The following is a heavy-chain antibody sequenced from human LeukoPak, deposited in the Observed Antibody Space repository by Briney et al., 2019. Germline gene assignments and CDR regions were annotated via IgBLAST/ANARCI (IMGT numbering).Heavy chain of an antibody. V-gene: IGHV3-74*01. CDR2: ISPDGTTT. J-gene: IGHJ4*02. Sequence: PGGSLRLSCVVSGFTFSSYAMHWVRQAPGKGLVWVSGISPDGTTTNYADSMKGRFTISRDNAKDTLYLQMNSLRAEDTAVYYCMRSFDYWGQGTLVTVSS. CDR3: MRSFDY. CDR1: GFTFSSYA.